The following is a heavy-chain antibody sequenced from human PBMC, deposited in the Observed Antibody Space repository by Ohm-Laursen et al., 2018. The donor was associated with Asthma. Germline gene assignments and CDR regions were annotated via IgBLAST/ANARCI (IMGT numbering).Heavy chain of an antibody. CDR2: MNGNGDTT. D-gene: IGHD6-19*01. CDR3: ARDIGVSGWCVLDFDH. Sequence: SLRLSCTASGFTFSSYTMHWVRQAPGKGLDYVSSMNGNGDTTHYADSVKGRFTISRDNSKNTLYLQMSSLRAEDTAVYYCARDIGVSGWCVLDFDHWGQGTLVTVSS. V-gene: IGHV3-64D*08. J-gene: IGHJ4*02. CDR1: GFTFSSYT.